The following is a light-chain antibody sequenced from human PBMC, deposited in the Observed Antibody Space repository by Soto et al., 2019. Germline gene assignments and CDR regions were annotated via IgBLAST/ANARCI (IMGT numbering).Light chain of an antibody. CDR1: QSVSSY. V-gene: IGKV3-11*01. CDR3: KQRSNWPLT. CDR2: DAS. J-gene: IGKJ4*01. Sequence: EIVLTQSPATLSLSPGERATLSCRASQSVSSYLAWYQQKPGQAPRLLIYDASNRATGIPARFSGSGSGTDFTLTTSSLEPEDFAVYYCKQRSNWPLTFGGGTKVDIK.